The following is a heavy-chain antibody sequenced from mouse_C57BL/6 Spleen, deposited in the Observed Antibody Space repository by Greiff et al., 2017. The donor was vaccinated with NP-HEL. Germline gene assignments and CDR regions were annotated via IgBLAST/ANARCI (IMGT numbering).Heavy chain of an antibody. J-gene: IGHJ3*01. CDR3: ARSIYDGFLFAY. CDR2: ISNGGGST. Sequence: EVKVVESGGGLVQPGGSLKLSCAASGFTFSDYYMYWVRQTPEKRLEWVAYISNGGGSTYYPDTVKGRFTISRENAKNTLYLQMSRLKSEDTAMYYCARSIYDGFLFAYWGQGTLVTVSA. V-gene: IGHV5-12*01. CDR1: GFTFSDYY. D-gene: IGHD2-3*01.